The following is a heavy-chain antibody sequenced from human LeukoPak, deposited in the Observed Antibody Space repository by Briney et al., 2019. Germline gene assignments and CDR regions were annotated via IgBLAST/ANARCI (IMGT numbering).Heavy chain of an antibody. V-gene: IGHV4-61*01. J-gene: IGHJ4*02. CDR2: IYYSGST. CDR3: ARTPLVLRYFDWLFQFDY. CDR1: GGSVSSGSYY. Sequence: SETLSLTCTVSGGSVSSGSYYWSWIRQPPGKGLEWIGYIYYSGSTNYNPSLKSRVTISVDTSKNQFSLKQSSVTAAGTAVYYCARTPLVLRYFDWLFQFDYWGQGTLVTVSS. D-gene: IGHD3-9*01.